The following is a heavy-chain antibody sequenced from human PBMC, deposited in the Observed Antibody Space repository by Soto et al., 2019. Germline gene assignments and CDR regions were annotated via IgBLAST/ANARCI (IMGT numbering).Heavy chain of an antibody. Sequence: GGSLRLSCAVSGFTFGRYAIHWVRQAPGKGLEWVALLSYDGIRKYYTDSVKERFTISTDNSKNTLYLQMNSLRGEDTAIYYCARELGTHFQDYYYYGMDVWGQGTTVTVSS. J-gene: IGHJ6*02. V-gene: IGHV3-30-3*01. CDR1: GFTFGRYA. D-gene: IGHD3-16*01. CDR3: ARELGTHFQDYYYYGMDV. CDR2: LSYDGIRK.